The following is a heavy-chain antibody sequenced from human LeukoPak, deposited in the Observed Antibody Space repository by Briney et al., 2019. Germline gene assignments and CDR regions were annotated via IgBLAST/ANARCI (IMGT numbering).Heavy chain of an antibody. Sequence: PGGSLRLSCAASGFTFSGYWMHWVRQTPGKGLVWVSRVNTDGSSTTYADSVKGRFTISRDNAKNTLYLQTNSLRAEDTAVYYCARCGYSNGIVYYFDYWGQGTLVTVSS. D-gene: IGHD5-18*01. J-gene: IGHJ4*02. CDR1: GFTFSGYW. V-gene: IGHV3-74*01. CDR2: VNTDGSST. CDR3: ARCGYSNGIVYYFDY.